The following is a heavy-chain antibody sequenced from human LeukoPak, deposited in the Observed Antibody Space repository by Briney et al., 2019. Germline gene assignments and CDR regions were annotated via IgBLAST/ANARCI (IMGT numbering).Heavy chain of an antibody. D-gene: IGHD1-14*01. CDR2: IYSGGST. CDR1: GFTLSSNY. CDR3: AKDQEPYYFDY. J-gene: IGHJ4*02. V-gene: IGHV3-53*05. Sequence: PGGSLRLSCAASGFTLSSNYMSWVRQAPGKGLEWVSVIYSGGSTYYADSVKGRFTNSRDNSKNTLYLQMNSLRAEDTAVYYCAKDQEPYYFDYWGQGTLVTVSS.